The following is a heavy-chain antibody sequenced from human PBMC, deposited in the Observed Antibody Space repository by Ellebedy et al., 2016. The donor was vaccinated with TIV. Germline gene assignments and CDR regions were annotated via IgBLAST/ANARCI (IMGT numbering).Heavy chain of an antibody. CDR2: IYSGGDT. J-gene: IGHJ4*02. CDR3: ARDPLGITASGPYK. Sequence: GESLKISCTASGFTVGNNYMNWLRQAPGKGLEWVSLIYSGGDTVYADSVKGRFTISRDSSKNTLYLQMNSLRAEDTAVYYCARDPLGITASGPYKWGQGTLVTVSS. V-gene: IGHV3-53*01. CDR1: GFTVGNNY. D-gene: IGHD6-13*01.